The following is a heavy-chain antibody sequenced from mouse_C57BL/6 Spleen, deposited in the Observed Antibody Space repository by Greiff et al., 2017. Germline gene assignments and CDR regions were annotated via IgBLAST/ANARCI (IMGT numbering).Heavy chain of an antibody. CDR1: GYTFTDYE. J-gene: IGHJ1*03. V-gene: IGHV1-15*01. CDR3: TRSLSTTVVADV. D-gene: IGHD1-1*01. Sequence: QVQLQQSGAELVRPGASVTLSCKASGYTFTDYEMHWVKQTPVHGLEWIGAIDPETGGTAYNQKFKGKAILTADKSSSTAYMELRSLTSEDSAVYYCTRSLSTTVVADVWGTGTTVTVSS. CDR2: IDPETGGT.